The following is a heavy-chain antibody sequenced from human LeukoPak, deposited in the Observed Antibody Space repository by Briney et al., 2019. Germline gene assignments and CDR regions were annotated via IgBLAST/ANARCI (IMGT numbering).Heavy chain of an antibody. CDR1: GGSVSSGSYY. CDR3: ARLRSSAVAGLVTWFDP. D-gene: IGHD6-19*01. CDR2: IYYSGST. J-gene: IGHJ5*02. V-gene: IGHV4-61*01. Sequence: SETLSLTCTVSGGSVSSGSYYWSWIRQPPGKGLEWIGYIYYSGSTNYNPSLKSRVAISVDTSKNQFSLKLSSVTAADTAVYYCARLRSSAVAGLVTWFDPWGQGTLVTVSS.